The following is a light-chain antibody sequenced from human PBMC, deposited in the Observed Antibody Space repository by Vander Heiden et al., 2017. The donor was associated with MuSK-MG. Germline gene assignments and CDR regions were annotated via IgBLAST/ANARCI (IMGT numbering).Light chain of an antibody. V-gene: IGKV3-11*01. CDR2: DAS. CDR3: QQRTKWPPLFA. Sequence: EIVLTQSPATLSLSPGERATLSCRASRAIDSYLAWYQHKPGQAPRLLIYDASNRSTGIQARFSGSGSGTDFTLTISSREPEDFAVYYCQQRTKWPPLFAFGHGTKLDVK. CDR1: RAIDSY. J-gene: IGKJ3*01.